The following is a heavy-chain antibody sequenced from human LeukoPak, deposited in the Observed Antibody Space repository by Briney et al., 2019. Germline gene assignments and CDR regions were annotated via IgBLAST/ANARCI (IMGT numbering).Heavy chain of an antibody. J-gene: IGHJ6*02. CDR2: ISGSGAST. CDR3: AKDLGALGYCSSTSCYWENYYYYGMDV. Sequence: GGSLRLSCAASGFTFSSFAMTWVRQAPGKGLEWVSAISGSGASTYYADSVKGRFTISRDNSKNTLYLQMNSLRAEDTAVYYCAKDLGALGYCSSTSCYWENYYYYGMDVWGQGTTVTVSS. D-gene: IGHD2-2*01. CDR1: GFTFSSFA. V-gene: IGHV3-23*01.